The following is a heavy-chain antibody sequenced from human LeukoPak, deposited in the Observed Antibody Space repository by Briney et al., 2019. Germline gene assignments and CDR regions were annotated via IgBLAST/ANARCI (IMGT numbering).Heavy chain of an antibody. CDR1: GFTFSSYS. V-gene: IGHV3-23*01. CDR3: AKKRPGDTLASLDY. D-gene: IGHD2-2*02. J-gene: IGHJ4*02. CDR2: ISPNGVIT. Sequence: GGSLRLSCAASGFTFSSYSMNWVRQAPGKGLEWVSGISPNGVITYYADSVKGRFTISRDNSKNTLYLQMNSLRAEDTAVYYCAKKRPGDTLASLDYWGQGSLVTVSS.